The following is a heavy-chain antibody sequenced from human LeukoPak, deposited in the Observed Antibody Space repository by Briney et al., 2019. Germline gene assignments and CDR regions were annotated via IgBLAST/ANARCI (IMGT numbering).Heavy chain of an antibody. CDR2: IIPIFGIA. Sequence: SVKVSCKASGGTFSSYAISWVRQAPGQGLEWMGGIIPIFGIANYAQKFQGRVTITADESTSTAYMELSSLRSEDTAVYYCARITGGYDKLRYYYYYGMDVWGQGTTVTVSS. CDR1: GGTFSSYA. V-gene: IGHV1-69*13. CDR3: ARITGGYDKLRYYYYYGMDV. J-gene: IGHJ6*02. D-gene: IGHD5-12*01.